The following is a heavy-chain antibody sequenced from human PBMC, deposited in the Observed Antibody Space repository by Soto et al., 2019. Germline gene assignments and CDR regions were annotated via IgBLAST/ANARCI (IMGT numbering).Heavy chain of an antibody. J-gene: IGHJ6*03. CDR1: GFTFSSYA. CDR2: ISGSGGST. V-gene: IGHV3-23*01. Sequence: GGSLRLSCAASGFTFSSYAMSWVRQAPGKGLEWVSAISGSGGSTYYADSVKGRFTISRDNSKNTLYLQMNSLRAEDTAVYYCAKVYGVRGVDKVRYYYYYYYMDVWGKGTTVTVSS. CDR3: AKVYGVRGVDKVRYYYYYYYMDV. D-gene: IGHD3-10*01.